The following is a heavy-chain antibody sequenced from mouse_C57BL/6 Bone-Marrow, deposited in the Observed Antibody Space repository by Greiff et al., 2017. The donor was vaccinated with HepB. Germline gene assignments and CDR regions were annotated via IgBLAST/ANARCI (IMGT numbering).Heavy chain of an antibody. J-gene: IGHJ3*01. CDR1: GFTFSSYA. D-gene: IGHD1-1*01. CDR2: ISDGGSYT. CDR3: PSSYLVAY. Sequence: EVKLMESGGGLVKPGGSLKLSCAASGFTFSSYAMSWVRQTPEKRLEWVATISDGGSYTYYPDNVKGRFTISRDNAKNNLYLQMSHLKSEDTAMYYCPSSYLVAYWGQGTLVTVSA. V-gene: IGHV5-4*03.